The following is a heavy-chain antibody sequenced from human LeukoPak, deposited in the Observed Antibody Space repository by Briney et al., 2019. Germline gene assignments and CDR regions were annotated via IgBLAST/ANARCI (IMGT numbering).Heavy chain of an antibody. V-gene: IGHV3-30-3*01. D-gene: IGHD3-16*02. J-gene: IGHJ4*02. CDR2: ISYDGSNK. CDR3: ARDLLYDYVWGSYRYTLDY. Sequence: QTGRSLRLSCAASGFTFSSYAMHWVRQAPGKGLEWVAVISYDGSNKYYADSVKGRFTISRDNSKNSLYLQMNSLRAEDTAVYYCARDLLYDYVWGSYRYTLDYWGQGTLVTVSS. CDR1: GFTFSSYA.